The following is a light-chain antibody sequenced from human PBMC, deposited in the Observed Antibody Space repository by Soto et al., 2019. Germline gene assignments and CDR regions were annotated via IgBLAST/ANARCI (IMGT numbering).Light chain of an antibody. CDR3: QQSYSTRIT. Sequence: DIEMTQSPSSLSASAGDRVTITCRASQSIGSYLSWYQQRPGKAPMLLIYAASSLQSGVPSRFGGSGSGTDFTLTIRSLQPEDFATYYCQQSYSTRITFGQGTRLEIK. CDR2: AAS. CDR1: QSIGSY. J-gene: IGKJ5*01. V-gene: IGKV1-39*01.